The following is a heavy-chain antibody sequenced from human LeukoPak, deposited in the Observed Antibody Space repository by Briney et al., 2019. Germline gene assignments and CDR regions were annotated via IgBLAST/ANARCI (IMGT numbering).Heavy chain of an antibody. CDR2: IYHSGST. J-gene: IGHJ4*02. Sequence: SETLSLTCAVSGYSISSNYYWGWIRQPPGTGLEWIGRIYHSGSTYYNPSLKSRVSISVDTFKNQFSLKLTSVAAADTAVYYCARGSNSGYASGWYLGSYFDSWGQGTLVTVSS. CDR1: GYSISSNYY. D-gene: IGHD6-19*01. CDR3: ARGSNSGYASGWYLGSYFDS. V-gene: IGHV4-38-2*01.